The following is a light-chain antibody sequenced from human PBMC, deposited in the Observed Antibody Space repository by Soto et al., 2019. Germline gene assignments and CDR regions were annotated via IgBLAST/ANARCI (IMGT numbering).Light chain of an antibody. CDR3: QQYKSSPFT. J-gene: IGKJ3*01. V-gene: IGKV1-5*01. CDR2: DAY. CDR1: QSVSSW. Sequence: DIQMTQSPSTLSASVGDRVTITSRASQSVSSWLAWYQQKPGRAPNLLIYDAYSLVGGVPSRFSGSGSGTEFTLTISSLQPDDFATYYCQQYKSSPFTFGPGNKVDIK.